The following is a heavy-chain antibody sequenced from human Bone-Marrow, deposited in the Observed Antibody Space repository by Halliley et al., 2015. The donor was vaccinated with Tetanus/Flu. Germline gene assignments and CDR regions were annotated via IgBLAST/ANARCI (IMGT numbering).Heavy chain of an antibody. Sequence: TLSLTCNVSDGSIRRDGYYWTWIRHHPGRGLEWIGHIYHSGITFSNPSLKSRSTISVDTSKNQFSLKLNSVTAADTAVYYCAREVVRHRYNYGMDVWGQGTTVTVSS. V-gene: IGHV4-31*03. D-gene: IGHD2-15*01. CDR2: IYHSGIT. CDR3: AREVVRHRYNYGMDV. CDR1: DGSIRRDGYY. J-gene: IGHJ6*02.